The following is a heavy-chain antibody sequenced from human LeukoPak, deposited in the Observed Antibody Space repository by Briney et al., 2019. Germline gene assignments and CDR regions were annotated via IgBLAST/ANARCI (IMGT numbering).Heavy chain of an antibody. CDR2: IISDGSST. V-gene: IGHV3-74*01. J-gene: IGHJ4*02. D-gene: IGHD6-13*01. Sequence: GGTPRHSRAASGFTLSSYWMHWVRQAPGQGLVWAPRIISDGSSTSYADSVKGRFTISRDNAKNTLYLQMNSLRAEDTAVYYCARDWSSSWSLDYWGQGTLVTVSS. CDR3: ARDWSSSWSLDY. CDR1: GFTLSSYW.